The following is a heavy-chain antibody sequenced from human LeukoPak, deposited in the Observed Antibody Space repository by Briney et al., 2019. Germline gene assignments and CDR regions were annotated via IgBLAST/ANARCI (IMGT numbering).Heavy chain of an antibody. CDR1: GFTFSSHG. CDR2: ISGSGDYT. Sequence: GGSLRLSCAASGFTFSSHGMSWVRQAPGKGLEWVSTISGSGDYTYYADSVKGRFTISRDNAKNTLNLQMNSLRAEDTAVYYCARDHIAAGGTANYYYYYYMDVWGKGTTVTISS. V-gene: IGHV3-23*01. D-gene: IGHD6-13*01. J-gene: IGHJ6*03. CDR3: ARDHIAAGGTANYYYYYYMDV.